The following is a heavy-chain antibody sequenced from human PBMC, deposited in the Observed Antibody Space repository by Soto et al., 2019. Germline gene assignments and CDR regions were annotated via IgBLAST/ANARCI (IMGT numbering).Heavy chain of an antibody. CDR3: ARDSRDSSSPPNWFDP. Sequence: PGGSLRLSCAASGFTFSSYGMHWVRQAPGKGLEWVAVIWYDGSNKYYADSVKGRFTISRDNSKNTLYLQMNSLRAEDTAVYYCARDSRDSSSPPNWFDPWGQGTLVTVSS. V-gene: IGHV3-33*01. CDR2: IWYDGSNK. D-gene: IGHD6-6*01. CDR1: GFTFSSYG. J-gene: IGHJ5*02.